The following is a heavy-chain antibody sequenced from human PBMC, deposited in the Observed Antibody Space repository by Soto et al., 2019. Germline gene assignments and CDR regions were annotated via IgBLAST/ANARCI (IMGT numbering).Heavy chain of an antibody. CDR2: VFYSGAT. Sequence: TLSLTCNVSGGPIKTGDYYWNWIRQPPGKGLEWIGYVFYSGATNYSPSLKSRAAISMDTSKNQFSLSLTSVTAAGTAVYYCARAGFSYGHLLFWGQGIRVTVSS. V-gene: IGHV4-30-4*01. CDR3: ARAGFSYGHLLF. J-gene: IGHJ4*02. CDR1: GGPIKTGDYY. D-gene: IGHD3-10*01.